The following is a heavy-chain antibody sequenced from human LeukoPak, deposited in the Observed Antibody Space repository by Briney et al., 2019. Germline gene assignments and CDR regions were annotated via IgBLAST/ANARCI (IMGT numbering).Heavy chain of an antibody. CDR2: IYTSGST. D-gene: IGHD3-3*01. J-gene: IGHJ4*02. V-gene: IGHV4-4*07. CDR3: AREGVTYYDFWSGRGPFDY. Sequence: PSETLSLTCTVSGGSISSYCWSWIRQPAGKGLEWIGRIYTSGSTNYNPSLRSRVTMSVDTSKNQFSLKLSSVTAADTAVYSCAREGVTYYDFWSGRGPFDYWGQGTLVTVSS. CDR1: GGSISSYC.